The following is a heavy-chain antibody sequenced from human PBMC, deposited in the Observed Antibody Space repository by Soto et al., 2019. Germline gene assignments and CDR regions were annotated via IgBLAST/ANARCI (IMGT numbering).Heavy chain of an antibody. Sequence: ASVKVSCKASGGTFSSYAISWVRQAPGQGLEWMGGIIPIFGTANYAQKFQGRVTITADESTSTAYVELSSLRSEDTAVYYCARAYSSGWYRPPSYYGMDVWGQGTTVTVSS. V-gene: IGHV1-69*13. D-gene: IGHD6-19*01. CDR1: GGTFSSYA. CDR3: ARAYSSGWYRPPSYYGMDV. CDR2: IIPIFGTA. J-gene: IGHJ6*02.